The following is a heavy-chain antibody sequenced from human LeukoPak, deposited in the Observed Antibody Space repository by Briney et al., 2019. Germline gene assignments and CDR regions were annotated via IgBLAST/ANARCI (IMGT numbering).Heavy chain of an antibody. CDR1: GYTFTSYG. CDR2: ISAYNGNT. J-gene: IGHJ4*02. V-gene: IGHV1-18*01. CDR3: ARLKITMVREGAQDY. D-gene: IGHD3-10*01. Sequence: ASVKVSCKASGYTFTSYGISWVRQAPGQGLEWMGWISAYNGNTNYAQKLQGRVTMTTDTSTSTAYMELRSLRSDDTAVYYCARLKITMVREGAQDYWGQGTLVTVSS.